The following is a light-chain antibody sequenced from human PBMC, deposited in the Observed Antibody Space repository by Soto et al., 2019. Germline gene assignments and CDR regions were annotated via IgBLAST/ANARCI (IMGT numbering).Light chain of an antibody. V-gene: IGKV1-27*01. Sequence: DLQMTQSPSSLSASVGDRVTLTCRANPGINTYLAWYQQRPGSAPKLLIYEASTLQSGVPPRFSGTGSGTHFTLTISSLQPEDVGTYFCQSYTSAPLTFGPGTKVDLK. CDR1: PGINTY. CDR3: QSYTSAPLT. CDR2: EAS. J-gene: IGKJ3*01.